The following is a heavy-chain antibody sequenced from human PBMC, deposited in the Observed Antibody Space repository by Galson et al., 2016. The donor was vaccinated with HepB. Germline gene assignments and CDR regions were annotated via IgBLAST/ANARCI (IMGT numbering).Heavy chain of an antibody. D-gene: IGHD5-24*01. CDR1: GYTFTSYG. Sequence: SVKVSCKASGYTFTSYGISWVRQAPGQGLEWMGWISASKGKTNCAQNLQGRVTMTTDTYTSTVYMELRSLRSDDTDVYYCARDRDYLLDSWGQGTLVTVSP. CDR3: ARDRDYLLDS. V-gene: IGHV1-18*01. J-gene: IGHJ4*02. CDR2: ISASKGKT.